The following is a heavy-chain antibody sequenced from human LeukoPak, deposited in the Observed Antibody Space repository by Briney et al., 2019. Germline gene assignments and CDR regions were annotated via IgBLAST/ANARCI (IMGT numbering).Heavy chain of an antibody. CDR1: GYTFTSYY. J-gene: IGHJ3*02. CDR3: AREREGANLSAFDI. V-gene: IGHV1-46*01. Sequence: ASVKVSCKASGYTFTSYYMHWVRQAPGQGLEWMGIINPSGGSTSYAQKFQGRVTMTRDTSTITVYMALSRLRSEDTAVYYCAREREGANLSAFDIWGQGTMVTVSS. D-gene: IGHD3-16*01. CDR2: INPSGGST.